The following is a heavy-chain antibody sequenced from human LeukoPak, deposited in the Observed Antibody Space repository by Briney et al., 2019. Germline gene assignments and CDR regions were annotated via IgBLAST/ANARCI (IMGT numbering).Heavy chain of an antibody. CDR1: GVTFSNYA. D-gene: IGHD1-1*01. V-gene: IGHV3-21*01. Sequence: GGSLRLSCAASGVTFSNYAMNWVRQAPGKGLEWVASITRSSSHTYYADSVKGRCTISRDNAKDTLYLQLNSLRAEDMAVYYCAREPMYGTFDTWGQGTMVTVSS. CDR3: AREPMYGTFDT. CDR2: ITRSSSHT. J-gene: IGHJ3*02.